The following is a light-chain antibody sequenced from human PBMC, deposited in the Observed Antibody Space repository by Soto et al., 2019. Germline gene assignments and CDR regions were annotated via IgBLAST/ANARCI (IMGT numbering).Light chain of an antibody. CDR3: QHCDSLPLT. CDR1: HDISNS. J-gene: IGKJ5*01. V-gene: IGKV1-33*01. CDR2: GAT. Sequence: VQVNQSPSSVSASVGDRVTISCQARHDISNSLNLYQRKPGKAHKLLIYGATNLETGVPSRFSGSGSGTDFTFTISSLQPEDIATYYCQHCDSLPLTFGQGTRLEV.